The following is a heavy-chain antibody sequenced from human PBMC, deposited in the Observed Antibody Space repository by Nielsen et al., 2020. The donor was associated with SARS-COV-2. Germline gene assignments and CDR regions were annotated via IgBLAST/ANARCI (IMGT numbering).Heavy chain of an antibody. J-gene: IGHJ4*02. V-gene: IGHV3-9*01. CDR3: ARDRGGDPEYYFDY. Sequence: SLKISCAASGFTFDDYAIHWVRQAPGKGLEWVSGISWNGGIIDYVDSVKGRFTISRDNAKNSLYLQMNSLRAEDTAVYYCARDRGGDPEYYFDYWGQGTLVTVSS. CDR2: ISWNGGII. D-gene: IGHD3-10*01. CDR1: GFTFDDYA.